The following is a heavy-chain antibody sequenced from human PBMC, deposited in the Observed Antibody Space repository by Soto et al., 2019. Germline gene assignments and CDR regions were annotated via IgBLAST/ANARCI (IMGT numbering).Heavy chain of an antibody. CDR2: INHSGST. Sequence: PSETLSLTCAVYGGSFSGYDWSWIRQPPGEGLEWIGEINHSGSTNYNPSLKSRLTISVNTSKNQFSLKLSSVTVSDTAVYYCARGAGITETIFRNFEYWGQGSLDTLSS. V-gene: IGHV4-34*01. J-gene: IGHJ4*02. CDR3: ARGAGITETIFRNFEY. D-gene: IGHD1-20*01. CDR1: GGSFSGYD.